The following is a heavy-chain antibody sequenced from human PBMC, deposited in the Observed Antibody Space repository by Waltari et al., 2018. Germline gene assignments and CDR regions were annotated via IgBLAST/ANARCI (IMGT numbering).Heavy chain of an antibody. CDR3: ARTTRGTMVTTNYYYYMDV. V-gene: IGHV1-2*02. CDR2: INPNSGGT. Sequence: QVQLVQSGAEVKKPGASVKVSCKASGYTFTGYYMHWVRQAPGQGLEWMGWINPNSGGTNDAQKFQGRVTMTRDTSISTAYMELSRLRADDTAVYYCARTTRGTMVTTNYYYYMDVWGKGTTVTVSS. CDR1: GYTFTGYY. D-gene: IGHD4-17*01. J-gene: IGHJ6*03.